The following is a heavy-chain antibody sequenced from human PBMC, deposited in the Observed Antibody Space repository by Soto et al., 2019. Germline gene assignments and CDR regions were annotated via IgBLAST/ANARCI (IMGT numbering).Heavy chain of an antibody. CDR3: TAGLTYYYDSSGYYWAGGMDV. D-gene: IGHD3-22*01. V-gene: IGHV3-15*01. CDR2: IKSKSDGETT. CDR1: GFTFSNAW. J-gene: IGHJ6*02. Sequence: GGSLRLSCAASGFTFSNAWMNWVRQAPGKGLEWVGRIKSKSDGETTDYAAPVKGRFTISRDDSKNTLYLQMNSLKTEDTAVYYCTAGLTYYYDSSGYYWAGGMDVWGQGITVTVSS.